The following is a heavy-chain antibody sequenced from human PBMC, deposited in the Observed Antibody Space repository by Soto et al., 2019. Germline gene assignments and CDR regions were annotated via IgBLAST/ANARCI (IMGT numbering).Heavy chain of an antibody. Sequence: QVQLVQSGAEMKRPGASVILSCKASGYIFTTYSIHWVRQTAGQGLEWMAKVDPRDGSTGYAQKLRGRVSMAWATSTGTVSMEVSSLTSDDTATYYCARVRSSGREFDYWGQGTQVTVSS. V-gene: IGHV1-46*04. CDR3: ARVRSSGREFDY. J-gene: IGHJ4*02. D-gene: IGHD6-25*01. CDR2: VDPRDGST. CDR1: GYIFTTYS.